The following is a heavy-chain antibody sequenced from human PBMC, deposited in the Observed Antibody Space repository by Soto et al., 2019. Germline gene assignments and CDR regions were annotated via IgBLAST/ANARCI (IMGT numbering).Heavy chain of an antibody. D-gene: IGHD3-3*01. CDR3: ARGWYSPVLGVVYLDY. CDR2: INHSGST. Sequence: SETLSLTCAVYGGSFSGYYWSWIRQPPGKGLEWIGEINHSGSTNYIPSLKSRVTISVDTSKNQFSLKLSSVTAADTAVYYCARGWYSPVLGVVYLDYWGQGTLVTVSS. J-gene: IGHJ4*02. CDR1: GGSFSGYY. V-gene: IGHV4-34*01.